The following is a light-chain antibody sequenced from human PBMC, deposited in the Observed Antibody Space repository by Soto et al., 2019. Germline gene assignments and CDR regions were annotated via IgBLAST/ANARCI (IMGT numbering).Light chain of an antibody. CDR3: IQGTHWPYT. J-gene: IGKJ2*01. CDR2: QVS. CDR1: QGLLPSNGDTF. Sequence: DVGMTQSPLSLPVTLGQPASISCRSSQGLLPSNGDTFLGWFQQRPGQPPRRLIYQVSNRDSGVPDRFSGSGSGTDFTLTISRVEAEDVGIYSCIQGTHWPYTFGQGTKLEI. V-gene: IGKV2-30*02.